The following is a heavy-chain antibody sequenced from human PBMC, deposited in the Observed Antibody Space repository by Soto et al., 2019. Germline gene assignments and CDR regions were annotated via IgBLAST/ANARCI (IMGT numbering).Heavy chain of an antibody. J-gene: IGHJ4*02. CDR3: ARDKEDCSGGSCLGPSFIY. D-gene: IGHD2-15*01. Sequence: PSETLSLTCTVSGGSISSGGYYWSWIRQHPGKGLEWIGYIYYSGSTYYNPSLKSRVTILVDTSKNQFSLKLSSVTAADTAVYYCARDKEDCSGGSCLGPSFIYWGQGTLVTVSS. CDR2: IYYSGST. V-gene: IGHV4-31*03. CDR1: GGSISSGGYY.